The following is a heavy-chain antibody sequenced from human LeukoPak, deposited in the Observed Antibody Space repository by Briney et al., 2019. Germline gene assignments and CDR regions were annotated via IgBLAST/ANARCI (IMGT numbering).Heavy chain of an antibody. D-gene: IGHD4-17*01. J-gene: IGHJ4*02. CDR1: GFTFSSYS. CDR2: ISGSGGST. Sequence: GGSLRLSCAASGFTFSSYSMSWVRQAPGKGLEWVSAISGSGGSTYYADSVKGRFTISRDNSKNTLYLQMNSLRAEDTAVYYCARDGGTVTGYFDYWGQGTLVTVSS. CDR3: ARDGGTVTGYFDY. V-gene: IGHV3-23*01.